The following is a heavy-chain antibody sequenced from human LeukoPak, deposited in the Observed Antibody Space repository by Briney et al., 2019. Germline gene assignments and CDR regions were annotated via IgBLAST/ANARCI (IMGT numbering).Heavy chain of an antibody. CDR2: ISDSGGKT. J-gene: IGHJ4*02. D-gene: IGHD3-3*01. CDR1: GFAFSSYG. CDR3: ATDDFWKGYYTNLDY. V-gene: IGHV3-23*01. Sequence: PGGSLRLSCAASGFAFSSYGMSWVRQAPGKGLEWVSDISDSGGKTYYADSVKGRFTISRDNSKNTLYLQMNSLRAEDTAVYYCATDDFWKGYYTNLDYWGQGTLVTVSS.